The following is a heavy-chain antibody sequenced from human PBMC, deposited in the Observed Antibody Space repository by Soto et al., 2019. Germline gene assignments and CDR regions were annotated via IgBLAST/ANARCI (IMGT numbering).Heavy chain of an antibody. CDR1: GFTFSNAW. CDR3: TQAPALGAFDI. CDR2: IKSKTDGGTT. Sequence: GGSLRLSCAASGFTFSNAWMSWVRQAPGKGLEWVGRIKSKTDGGTTDYAAPVKGRFTISRDDSKNTLYLQMNSLKTEDTAVYYCTQAPALGAFDIWGQGTMVTVSS. V-gene: IGHV3-15*01. J-gene: IGHJ3*02. D-gene: IGHD2-2*01.